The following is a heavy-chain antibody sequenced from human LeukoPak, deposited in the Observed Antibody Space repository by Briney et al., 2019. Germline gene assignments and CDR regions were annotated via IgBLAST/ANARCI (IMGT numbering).Heavy chain of an antibody. CDR2: INPNNGDT. D-gene: IGHD2-15*01. J-gene: IGHJ4*02. CDR1: GYIFTTYF. Sequence: ASVKVSCKASGYIFTTYFIHWVRQAPGQGLEWMGWINPNNGDTNYVQKFQGRVTMTRDTSISTAYMELTRLRSDDTAVYYCARDGCSGGSCYPDDYWGQGTLVTVSS. CDR3: ARDGCSGGSCYPDDY. V-gene: IGHV1-2*02.